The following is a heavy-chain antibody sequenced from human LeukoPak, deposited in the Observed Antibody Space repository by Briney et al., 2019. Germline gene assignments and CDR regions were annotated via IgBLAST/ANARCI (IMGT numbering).Heavy chain of an antibody. J-gene: IGHJ3*02. Sequence: PGGSLRLSCAASGFTVSNSYMTWVRQAPGKGLEWVSVIYIGGVTDYADSVKGRFTISRDNSKNTLSLQLNSLRAEDTAVYYCARDRGWQDAFDIWGQGTMVTVSS. CDR1: GFTVSNSY. CDR3: ARDRGWQDAFDI. CDR2: IYIGGVT. D-gene: IGHD6-19*01. V-gene: IGHV3-53*01.